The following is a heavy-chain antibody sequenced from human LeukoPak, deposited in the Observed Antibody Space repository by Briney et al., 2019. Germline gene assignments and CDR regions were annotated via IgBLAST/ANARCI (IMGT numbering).Heavy chain of an antibody. CDR1: GYTFTSYG. V-gene: IGHV1-18*04. CDR3: ARGGPSPDRISMVTRLDY. CDR2: ISAYNGNT. D-gene: IGHD5-18*01. Sequence: ASVKVSCKASGYTFTSYGISWVRQAPGQGLEWMGWISAYNGNTNYAQKLQGRVTMTTDTSTSTAYMELRSLRSDDTAVCYCARGGPSPDRISMVTRLDYWGQGTLVTVSS. J-gene: IGHJ4*02.